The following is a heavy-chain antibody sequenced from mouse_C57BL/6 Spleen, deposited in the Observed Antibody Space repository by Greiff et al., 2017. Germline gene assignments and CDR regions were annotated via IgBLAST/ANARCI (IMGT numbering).Heavy chain of an antibody. Sequence: VKLQESGAELVRPGASVTLSCKASGYTFTDYEMHWVKQTPVHGLEWIGAIDPETGGTAYNQKFKGKAILTADKSSSTAYMELRSLTSEDSAVYYCTGLPLDYWGQGTTLTVSS. CDR2: IDPETGGT. CDR3: TGLPLDY. V-gene: IGHV1-15*01. J-gene: IGHJ2*01. CDR1: GYTFTDYE. D-gene: IGHD2-2*01.